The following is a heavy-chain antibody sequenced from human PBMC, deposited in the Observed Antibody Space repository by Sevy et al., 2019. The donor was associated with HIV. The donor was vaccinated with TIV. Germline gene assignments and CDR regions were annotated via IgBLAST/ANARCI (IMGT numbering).Heavy chain of an antibody. V-gene: IGHV1-2*02. CDR1: GYTFTGHF. CDR3: AAPGGYRYGSLLDY. Sequence: ASVKVSCKASGYTFTGHFMHWVRQAHGQGLEWMGWINPDSGDTKYAQKFQGRVTVTRETSITTVYMELSSLRSDDTAVYYCAAPGGYRYGSLLDYWGQGSLVTVSS. J-gene: IGHJ4*02. D-gene: IGHD5-18*01. CDR2: INPDSGDT.